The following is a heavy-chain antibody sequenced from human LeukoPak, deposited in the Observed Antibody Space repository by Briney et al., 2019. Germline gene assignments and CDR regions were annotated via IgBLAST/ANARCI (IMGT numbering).Heavy chain of an antibody. Sequence: PGGSLRLSCAASGFTFSSYGMHWVRQAPGKGLEWVAFIRYDGSNKHYADSVKGRFTISRDNSKNTLYLQMNSLRAEDTAVYYCAKDHGMATIKRFDYWGQGTLVTVSS. V-gene: IGHV3-30*02. CDR3: AKDHGMATIKRFDY. CDR2: IRYDGSNK. CDR1: GFTFSSYG. J-gene: IGHJ4*02. D-gene: IGHD5-24*01.